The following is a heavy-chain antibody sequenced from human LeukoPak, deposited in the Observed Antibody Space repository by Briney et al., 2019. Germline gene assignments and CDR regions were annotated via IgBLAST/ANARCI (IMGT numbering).Heavy chain of an antibody. Sequence: GRSLRLSCAPAGFTFNNYAMSWDRPAPRKGLEWVPSISGGGANTYYADSVKGRFTISRDTSKHTLYHQMNSLIAEDTAVNYCAKDGGRWDTSCWYYFDHWGQGTLVTVFS. J-gene: IGHJ4*02. V-gene: IGHV3-23*01. CDR1: GFTFNNYA. CDR3: AKDGGRWDTSCWYYFDH. D-gene: IGHD6-19*01. CDR2: ISGGGANT.